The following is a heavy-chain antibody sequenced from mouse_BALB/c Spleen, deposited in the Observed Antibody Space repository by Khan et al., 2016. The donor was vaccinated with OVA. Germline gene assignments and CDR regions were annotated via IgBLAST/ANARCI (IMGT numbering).Heavy chain of an antibody. CDR3: ARRTTGYTMDS. Sequence: QVQLQQSGAELARPGASVRMSCKASGYTFTSNTMHWIKQRPGQGLEWIGYINPSSGYTNYNQNFKDKATLTADKSSSTAYMQLSSLTSEDSAVYYCARRTTGYTMDSWGQGTSVTVSS. CDR1: GYTFTSNT. V-gene: IGHV1-4*01. D-gene: IGHD2-14*01. J-gene: IGHJ4*01. CDR2: INPSSGYT.